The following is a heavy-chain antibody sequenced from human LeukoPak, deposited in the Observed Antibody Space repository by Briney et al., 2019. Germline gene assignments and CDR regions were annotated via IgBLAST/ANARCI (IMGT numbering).Heavy chain of an antibody. Sequence: GGSLRLSCAASGFTFSSYAMSWVRQAPGKGLEWVSAISVSGGSTYYADSVKGRFTISRDNAKNTLYLQMNSLRAEDTAVYYCARSAYDSSGYYYVGAFYGDYWGQGTLVTVSS. CDR1: GFTFSSYA. V-gene: IGHV3-23*01. J-gene: IGHJ4*02. D-gene: IGHD3-22*01. CDR3: ARSAYDSSGYYYVGAFYGDY. CDR2: ISVSGGST.